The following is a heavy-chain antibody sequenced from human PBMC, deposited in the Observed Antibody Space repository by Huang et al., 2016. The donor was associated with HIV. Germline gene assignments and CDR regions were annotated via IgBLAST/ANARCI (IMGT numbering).Heavy chain of an antibody. CDR3: AREVRSVDTDRPDGYYYRGLDV. CDR1: GTSMTSSTFY. J-gene: IGHJ6*02. CDR2: VYFLGNT. V-gene: IGHV4-39*02. Sequence: QLRESGPGLVTPSETLSLTCSASGTSMTSSTFYLGWFRQPPGRGLELIGSVYFLGNTYDNPSLKSRGTISRDTANKQYSMRLTSVTAADTAVYFCAREVRSVDTDRPDGYYYRGLDVWGQGTTVIVSS. D-gene: IGHD2-2*03.